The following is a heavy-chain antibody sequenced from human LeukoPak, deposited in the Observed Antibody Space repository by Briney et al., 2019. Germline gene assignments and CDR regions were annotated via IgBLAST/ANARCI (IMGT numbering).Heavy chain of an antibody. CDR2: ISPNSGDT. CDR3: ARESACGTTNCLAPADWLDP. D-gene: IGHD2-2*01. V-gene: IGHV1-2*02. J-gene: IGHJ5*02. CDR1: GYTFTGYY. Sequence: ASVKVSCKASGYTFTGYYMHWVRQAPGQGLEWMGWISPNSGDTDIAQKFQGRVTMTRDTSIATSYVEVDSLTSDDTAVYYCARESACGTTNCLAPADWLDPWGQGTLVIVSS.